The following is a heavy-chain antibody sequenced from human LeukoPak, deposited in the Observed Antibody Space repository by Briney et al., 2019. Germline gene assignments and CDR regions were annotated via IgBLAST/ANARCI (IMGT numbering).Heavy chain of an antibody. Sequence: GGSLRLSCTASGFTFSSYAMRWVRQAPGKGLEWVSAISGSGGSTYYADSVKGRFTISRDNSKNTLYLQMNSLRAEDTAVYYCARDFGKPFDYWGQGTLVTDSS. CDR1: GFTFSSYA. D-gene: IGHD3-10*01. J-gene: IGHJ4*02. V-gene: IGHV3-23*01. CDR2: ISGSGGST. CDR3: ARDFGKPFDY.